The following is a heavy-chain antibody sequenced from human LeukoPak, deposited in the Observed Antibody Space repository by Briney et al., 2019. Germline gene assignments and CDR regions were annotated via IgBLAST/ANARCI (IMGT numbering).Heavy chain of an antibody. Sequence: AGGSLRLSCAASGFTFSTYGIHWVRQAPGKGLEWVAVIWYDGSNKYYADSVKGRFTISKDNSQNTLYLQMNSLRAEDTAVYYCASHRGDYATGYFDYWGQGTLVTVSS. CDR3: ASHRGDYATGYFDY. CDR1: GFTFSTYG. J-gene: IGHJ4*02. V-gene: IGHV3-30*02. D-gene: IGHD1-1*01. CDR2: IWYDGSNK.